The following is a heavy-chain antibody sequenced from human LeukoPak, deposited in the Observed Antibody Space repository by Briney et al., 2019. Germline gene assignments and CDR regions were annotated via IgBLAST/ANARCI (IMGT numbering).Heavy chain of an antibody. CDR2: IYSGGST. J-gene: IGHJ6*02. Sequence: GGSLRLSCAASGFTVSSNYMSWVRQAPGKGLEWVSVIYSGGSTYYADSVKGRFTISRDNSKNTLYLQMNSLRAEDTAVYYCVRVNGGNSGSYYYYYGMDVWGQGTTVTVSS. CDR3: VRVNGGNSGSYYYYYGMDV. CDR1: GFTVSSNY. D-gene: IGHD1-26*01. V-gene: IGHV3-53*01.